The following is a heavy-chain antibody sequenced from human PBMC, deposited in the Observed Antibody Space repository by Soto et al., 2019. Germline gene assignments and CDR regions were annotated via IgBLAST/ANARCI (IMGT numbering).Heavy chain of an antibody. CDR1: GFTFSSYA. V-gene: IGHV3-7*01. CDR2: IKQDGSEK. CDR3: ARDNVGDEKLDY. J-gene: IGHJ4*02. Sequence: GGSLRLSCAASGFTFSSYAMSWVRQAPGKGLEWVANIKQDGSEKYYVDSVKGRFTISRDNAKNSLYLQMNSLRAEDTAVYYCARDNVGDEKLDYWGQGTLVTVSS.